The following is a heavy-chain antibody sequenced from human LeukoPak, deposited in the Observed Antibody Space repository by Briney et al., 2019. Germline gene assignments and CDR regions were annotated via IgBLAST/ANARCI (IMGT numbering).Heavy chain of an antibody. J-gene: IGHJ4*02. Sequence: GGSLRLSCAASGFIFSSYWMHWVRQAPGKGLVWVSRINSDGRSTTYADSVKGRFTISRDNAKNSLYLQMNSLRAEDTAVYYCARDLDSNYYLDYWGQGTLVTVSS. V-gene: IGHV3-74*01. CDR2: INSDGRST. CDR1: GFIFSSYW. CDR3: ARDLDSNYYLDY. D-gene: IGHD4-11*01.